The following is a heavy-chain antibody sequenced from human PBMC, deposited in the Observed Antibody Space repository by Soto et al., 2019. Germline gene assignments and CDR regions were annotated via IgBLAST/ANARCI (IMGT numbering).Heavy chain of an antibody. CDR1: RGTFIIYA. CDR2: IIPIFGTA. Sequence: SVNASCKASRGTFIIYAISWLRQAPGQGLEWMGGIIPIFGTANYAQKFQGRVTITADESTSTAYMELSSLRSEDTAVYYCARGPVVAARRAYYFDYWGQGTLVSVSS. J-gene: IGHJ4*02. V-gene: IGHV1-69*13. D-gene: IGHD6-6*01. CDR3: ARGPVVAARRAYYFDY.